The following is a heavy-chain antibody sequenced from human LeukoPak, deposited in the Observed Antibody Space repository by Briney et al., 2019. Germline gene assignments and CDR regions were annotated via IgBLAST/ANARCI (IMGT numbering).Heavy chain of an antibody. Sequence: GGSLRLSCAASGFTFSSYAMTWVREAPGKGLEWVSTIRSGAYTYYADSVKGRLSVSRDNSKNTLYLEMNSLRAEDAAVYYCARISVVSRSGPLDYWGQGTLVTVSS. CDR3: ARISVVSRSGPLDY. D-gene: IGHD3-10*01. CDR2: IRSGAYT. J-gene: IGHJ4*02. V-gene: IGHV3-23*01. CDR1: GFTFSSYA.